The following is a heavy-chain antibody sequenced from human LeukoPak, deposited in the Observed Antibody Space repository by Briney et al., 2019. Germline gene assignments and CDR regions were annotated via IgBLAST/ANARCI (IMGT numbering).Heavy chain of an antibody. D-gene: IGHD2-15*01. Sequence: PGGSLRLSCAVSGLTFSKAWMSWVRQAPGKGLEWVSYISSSGTTIYYADSVKGRFTISRDNAKNSLYLQMNSLRAEDTAVYYCARDRLGYCSGGSCFGDYWGQGTLVTVSS. V-gene: IGHV3-11*04. J-gene: IGHJ4*02. CDR1: GLTFSKAW. CDR2: ISSSGTTI. CDR3: ARDRLGYCSGGSCFGDY.